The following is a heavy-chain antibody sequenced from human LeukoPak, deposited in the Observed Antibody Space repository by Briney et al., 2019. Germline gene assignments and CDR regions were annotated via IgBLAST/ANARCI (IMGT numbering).Heavy chain of an antibody. Sequence: ASVKVSCKASGYTFTSYGISWVQQAPGQGLEWMGWISAYNGNTNYAQKLQGRVTMTTDTSTSTAYMELRSLRSDDTAVYYCAREKYCSGGSCYSRPFDYWGQGTLVTVSS. CDR2: ISAYNGNT. J-gene: IGHJ4*02. CDR3: AREKYCSGGSCYSRPFDY. V-gene: IGHV1-18*01. D-gene: IGHD2-15*01. CDR1: GYTFTSYG.